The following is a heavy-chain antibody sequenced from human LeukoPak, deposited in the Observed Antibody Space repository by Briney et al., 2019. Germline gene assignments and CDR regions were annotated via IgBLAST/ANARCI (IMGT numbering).Heavy chain of an antibody. Sequence: GASVKVSCKASGYTFTSYGISWVRQAPGQGLEWMGWISAYNGNTNYAQKLQGRVTMTTDTSTSTAYMELRSLRSDDTAVYYCARDWELDDSSGYYYWGQGTLVTVSS. CDR3: ARDWELDDSSGYYY. CDR2: ISAYNGNT. D-gene: IGHD3-22*01. CDR1: GYTFTSYG. J-gene: IGHJ4*02. V-gene: IGHV1-18*01.